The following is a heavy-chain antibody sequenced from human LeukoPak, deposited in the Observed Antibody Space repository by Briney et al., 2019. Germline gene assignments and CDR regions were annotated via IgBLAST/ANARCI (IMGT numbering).Heavy chain of an antibody. CDR3: ARDYHLTGDPQNWFDP. Sequence: ASVRVSCMASGGTFRSYAISWVRQAPGQGLEWMGGIIPIFGTANYAQKFQGRVMITADESTSTAYMELSSLRSEDTAVYYCARDYHLTGDPQNWFDPWGQGTLVTVSS. CDR1: GGTFRSYA. D-gene: IGHD7-27*01. V-gene: IGHV1-69*13. J-gene: IGHJ5*02. CDR2: IIPIFGTA.